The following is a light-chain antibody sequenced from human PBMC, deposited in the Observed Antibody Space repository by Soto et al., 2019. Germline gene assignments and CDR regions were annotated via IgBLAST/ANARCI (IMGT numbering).Light chain of an antibody. CDR1: NSNIGINY. V-gene: IGLV1-47*02. Sequence: QTVVTQPPSASGTPGQRVTISCSGSNSNIGINYVYWYQQLPKTAPKLLIYGNNQRTSGVPDRFSGSKSGTSASLAISGLRSEDEADYYCATWNDSLSGLYVFGPGTKVTVL. CDR2: GNN. CDR3: ATWNDSLSGLYV. J-gene: IGLJ1*01.